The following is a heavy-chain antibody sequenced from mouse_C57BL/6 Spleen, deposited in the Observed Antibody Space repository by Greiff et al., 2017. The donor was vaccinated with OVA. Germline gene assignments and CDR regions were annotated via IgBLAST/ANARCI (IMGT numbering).Heavy chain of an antibody. CDR3: ARNSGAMDY. V-gene: IGHV1-52*01. D-gene: IGHD3-2*02. Sequence: QVQLQQPGAELVRPGSSVKLSCKASGYTFTSYWMHWVKQRPIQGLEWIGNIDPSDSDTHYNQKFKDKATLTVDKSSSTAYMQLSSLTSEDSAVYYCARNSGAMDYWGQGTSVTVSS. CDR1: GYTFTSYW. CDR2: IDPSDSDT. J-gene: IGHJ4*01.